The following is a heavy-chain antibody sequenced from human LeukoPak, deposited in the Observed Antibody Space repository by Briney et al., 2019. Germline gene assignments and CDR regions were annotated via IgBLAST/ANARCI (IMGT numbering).Heavy chain of an antibody. CDR3: AIGRANYYYYMDV. CDR2: IYYSGST. Sequence: KASETLSLTCTVAGSSISSYYWSWIRQPPGKGLEWIGYIYYSGSTNYNPSLKSRVTISVDTSKNQSSLKLSSVTAADTAVYYCAIGRANYYYYMDVWSKGTTVTASS. V-gene: IGHV4-59*01. J-gene: IGHJ6*03. CDR1: GSSISSYY.